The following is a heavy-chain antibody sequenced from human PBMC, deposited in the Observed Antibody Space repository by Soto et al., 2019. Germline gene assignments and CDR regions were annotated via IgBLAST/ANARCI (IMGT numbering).Heavy chain of an antibody. J-gene: IGHJ6*02. CDR2: IYSGGST. CDR1: GFTVSSNY. D-gene: IGHD2-2*01. CDR3: ASKVPGPTYYYYGMDV. V-gene: IGHV3-53*01. Sequence: GGSLRLSCAASGFTVSSNYMSWVRQAPGKGLEWVSVIYSGGSTYYADSVKGRFTISRDNSKNTLYLQMNSLRAEDTAVYYCASKVPGPTYYYYGMDVWGQGTTVTVSS.